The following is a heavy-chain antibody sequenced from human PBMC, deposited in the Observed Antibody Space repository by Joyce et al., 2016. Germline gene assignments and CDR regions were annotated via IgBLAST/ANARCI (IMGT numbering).Heavy chain of an antibody. J-gene: IGHJ5*02. CDR2: IYTGGST. CDR1: GFSVSSNY. Sequence: EVQLVESGGGLIQPGGSLRLSCAASGFSVSSNYMTWVRQAPGKGLEWVSVIYTGGSTYYTDSVKGRFTISRDNSKNTLYLQMNSLRAEDTAVYYCASLRDAAWGQGTLVTVSS. V-gene: IGHV3-53*01. D-gene: IGHD5-24*01. CDR3: ASLRDAA.